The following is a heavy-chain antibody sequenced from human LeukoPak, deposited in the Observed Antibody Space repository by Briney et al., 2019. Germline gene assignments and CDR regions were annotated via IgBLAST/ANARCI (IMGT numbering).Heavy chain of an antibody. V-gene: IGHV3-7*01. J-gene: IGHJ4*02. D-gene: IGHD3-10*01. CDR1: GFTVSSNY. CDR2: IKQDGSEK. CDR3: ARDSDYYGSGSYYRTDY. Sequence: GGSLRLSCAASGFTVSSNYMSWVRQAPGKGLEWVANIKQDGSEKYYVDSVKGRFTISRDNAKNSLYLQMNSLRAEDTAVYYCARDSDYYGSGSYYRTDYWGQGTLVTVSS.